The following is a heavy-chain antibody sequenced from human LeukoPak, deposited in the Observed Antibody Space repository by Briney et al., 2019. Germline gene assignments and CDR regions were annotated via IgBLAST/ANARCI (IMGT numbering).Heavy chain of an antibody. CDR2: INPNSGGT. J-gene: IGHJ4*02. CDR3: ARFRRGRYYFDY. V-gene: IGHV1-2*02. CDR1: GGTFSSYT. D-gene: IGHD1-14*01. Sequence: ASVKVSCKASGGTFSSYTISWVRQAPGQGLEWMGWINPNSGGTNYAQKFQGRVTMTRDTSISTAYMELSRLRSDDTAVYYCARFRRGRYYFDYWGQGTLVTVSS.